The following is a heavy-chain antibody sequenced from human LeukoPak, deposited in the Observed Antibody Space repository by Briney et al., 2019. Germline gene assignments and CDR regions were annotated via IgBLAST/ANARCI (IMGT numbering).Heavy chain of an antibody. V-gene: IGHV1-2*02. CDR2: INPNSGGT. Sequence: ASVKVSCKASGYTFTGYYMHWVRQAPGQGLEWMGWINPNSGGTNYAQKFQGRVTMTRDTSISTAYMELSRLRSDDTAVYYCARRIIVGATHPYYYYGMDVWGQGTTVTVSS. D-gene: IGHD1-26*01. CDR1: GYTFTGYY. J-gene: IGHJ6*02. CDR3: ARRIIVGATHPYYYYGMDV.